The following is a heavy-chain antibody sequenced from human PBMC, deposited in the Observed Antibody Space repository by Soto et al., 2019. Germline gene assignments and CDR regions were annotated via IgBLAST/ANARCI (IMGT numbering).Heavy chain of an antibody. CDR2: ISFDGSNE. J-gene: IGHJ6*02. CDR1: GFTFSDYA. Sequence: PGGSLILSCSASGFTFSDYAMHWVRQAPGKGLEWVAIISFDGSNEHYADSVQGRFTISRDNSENTLYLQMNSLRADDTAVYYCARPAATVIFYSGMDVWGQGTTVTVSS. D-gene: IGHD4-17*01. CDR3: ARPAATVIFYSGMDV. V-gene: IGHV3-30-3*01.